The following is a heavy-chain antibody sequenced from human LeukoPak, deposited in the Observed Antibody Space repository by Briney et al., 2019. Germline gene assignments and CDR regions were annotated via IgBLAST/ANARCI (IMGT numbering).Heavy chain of an antibody. CDR3: ATHDYYGSGSYRPGFDY. D-gene: IGHD3-10*01. Sequence: ASVKVSCKASGYTFTSYAMNWVRQAPGQGLEWMGWISAYNGNTNYAQKLQGRVTMTTDTSTSTAYMELRSLRSDDTAVYYCATHDYYGSGSYRPGFDYWGQGTLVTVSS. J-gene: IGHJ4*02. CDR2: ISAYNGNT. V-gene: IGHV1-18*01. CDR1: GYTFTSYA.